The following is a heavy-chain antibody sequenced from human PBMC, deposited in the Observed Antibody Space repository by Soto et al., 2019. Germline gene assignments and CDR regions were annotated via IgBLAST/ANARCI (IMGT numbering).Heavy chain of an antibody. CDR1: GFTFSSYA. Sequence: GGSLRLSCAASGFTFSSYAMHWVRQAPGKGLEWVAVISYDGSNKYYADSVKGRFTISRDNSKNTLYLQMNSLRAEDTAVYYCAQGGQWELLFLSPYWGQGALVTVSS. CDR3: AQGGQWELLFLSPY. V-gene: IGHV3-30-3*02. CDR2: ISYDGSNK. J-gene: IGHJ4*02. D-gene: IGHD1-26*01.